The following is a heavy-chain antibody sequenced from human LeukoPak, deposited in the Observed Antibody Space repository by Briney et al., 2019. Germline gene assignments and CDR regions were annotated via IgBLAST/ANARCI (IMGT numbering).Heavy chain of an antibody. CDR3: VVDLSGSADY. J-gene: IGHJ4*02. V-gene: IGHV3-21*01. Sequence: GGSLRLSCAASGFTFSSYSMNWVRQAPGKGLEWVSSISSSSSYIYYADSVKGRFTISRDNAKNTLYLQMNSLRTEDSALYYCVVDLSGSADYWGQGTLVTVSS. CDR1: GFTFSSYS. D-gene: IGHD3-10*01. CDR2: ISSSSSYI.